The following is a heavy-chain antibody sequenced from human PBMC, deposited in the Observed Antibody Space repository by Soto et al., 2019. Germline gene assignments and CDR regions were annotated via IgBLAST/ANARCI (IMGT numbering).Heavy chain of an antibody. CDR3: ARSRRPTTSFDY. J-gene: IGHJ4*02. Sequence: QIQLVATGGGVVQPGKSVKLSCAASGFTFDTFAMHWVRQAPGKGLEWVAVISDDGTNKYYADSVRGRLTISRDNSKNTLYLRIDSLTTEDTAVFYCARSRRPTTSFDYWGQGTQVTVSS. CDR2: ISDDGTNK. CDR1: GFTFDTFA. V-gene: IGHV3-30-3*01. D-gene: IGHD1-7*01.